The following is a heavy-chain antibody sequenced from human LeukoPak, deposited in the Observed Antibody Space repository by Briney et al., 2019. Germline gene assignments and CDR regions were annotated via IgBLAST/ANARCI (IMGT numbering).Heavy chain of an antibody. V-gene: IGHV3-30*04. J-gene: IGHJ2*01. CDR3: ARDSSWYERYFDL. Sequence: LPGGSLRLSCAASGFTFSSYAMHWVRQAPGKGLEWVAVISYDGSNKYYADSVKGRFTISRDNSKNTLYLQMNSLRAEDTAVYYCARDSSWYERYFDLWGRGTLVTVSS. CDR2: ISYDGSNK. D-gene: IGHD6-13*01. CDR1: GFTFSSYA.